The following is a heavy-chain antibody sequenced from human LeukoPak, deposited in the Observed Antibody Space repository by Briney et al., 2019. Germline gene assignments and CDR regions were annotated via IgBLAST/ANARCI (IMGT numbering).Heavy chain of an antibody. Sequence: PGRSLRLSCAASGFTFDDYAMHWVRQAPGKGLEWVSGISWNSGSIGYADSVKGRFTISRDNAKNSLYLQMNSLRAEDTALYYCAKDISGSPNDWGQGTLVTVSS. CDR2: ISWNSGSI. D-gene: IGHD1-14*01. CDR3: AKDISGSPND. J-gene: IGHJ4*02. CDR1: GFTFDDYA. V-gene: IGHV3-9*01.